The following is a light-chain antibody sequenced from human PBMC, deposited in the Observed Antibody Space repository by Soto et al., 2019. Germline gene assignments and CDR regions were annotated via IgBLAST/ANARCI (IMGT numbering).Light chain of an antibody. V-gene: IGKV4-1*01. CDR3: QQYFSTPLT. CDR2: WAS. Sequence: DIVMTQSPDSLAVSLGERATINCKSSQSVLYSSNNKNYLAWYQQKPGQPLKLLIYWASTRESGVPDRFSGSGSGTDFTLTISSLQAEDVAFYYCQQYFSTPLTFGGGTKVEIK. J-gene: IGKJ4*01. CDR1: QSVLYSSNNKNY.